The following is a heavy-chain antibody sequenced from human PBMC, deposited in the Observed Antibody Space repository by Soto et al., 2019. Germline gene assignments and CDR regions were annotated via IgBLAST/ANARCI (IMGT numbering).Heavy chain of an antibody. V-gene: IGHV3-64*01. CDR3: AREGGYSYGYHAFDI. J-gene: IGHJ3*02. CDR1: GFTFSSYA. CDR2: ISSNGGST. D-gene: IGHD5-18*01. Sequence: EVQLVESGGGLVQPGGSLRLSCAASGFTFSSYAMHWVRQAPGKGLEYVSAISSNGGSTFYANSVKGRFTISRDNSKNTLYLQMGSLRAEDMAVYYCAREGGYSYGYHAFDIWGQGTTVTVSS.